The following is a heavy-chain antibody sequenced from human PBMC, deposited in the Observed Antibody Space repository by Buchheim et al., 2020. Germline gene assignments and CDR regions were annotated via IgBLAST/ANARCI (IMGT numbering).Heavy chain of an antibody. D-gene: IGHD3-10*01. Sequence: EVQLVQSGAEMKKPGESLKISYKGSGYRFTNSWIGWVRQMPGKGLEWMGIIYGGDSDSRYSPSLQGQVTMSVDKSISVAYLHWSRLKASDTAIYYCARQQAGFWYFDVWGRGT. J-gene: IGHJ2*01. CDR1: GYRFTNSW. CDR2: IYGGDSDS. V-gene: IGHV5-51*01. CDR3: ARQQAGFWYFDV.